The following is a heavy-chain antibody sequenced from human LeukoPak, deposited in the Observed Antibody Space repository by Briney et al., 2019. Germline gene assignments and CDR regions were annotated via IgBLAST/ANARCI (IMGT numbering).Heavy chain of an antibody. CDR3: VKVPLYDSKVNWFDP. J-gene: IGHJ5*02. Sequence: GGSLRLSCAASGFTFSSYAMSWVRQAPGKGLEWVSAISGSGGCTYYADSVKGRFTISRDNSKNTLYLQMNSLRAEDTAVYYCVKVPLYDSKVNWFDPWGQGTLVTVSS. D-gene: IGHD3-22*01. V-gene: IGHV3-23*01. CDR1: GFTFSSYA. CDR2: ISGSGGCT.